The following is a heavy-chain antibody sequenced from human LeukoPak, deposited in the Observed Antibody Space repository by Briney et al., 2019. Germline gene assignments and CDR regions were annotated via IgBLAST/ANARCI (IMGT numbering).Heavy chain of an antibody. CDR1: GFTFSTYA. V-gene: IGHV3-30-3*01. J-gene: IGHJ4*02. D-gene: IGHD4-23*01. CDR3: AREGYGGNWGSFDY. Sequence: PGRSLRLSCAASGFTFSTYAMHWVRQAPGKGLEWVAFISYGGSNKNYADSVKGRFTISRDNSKNTLYLQMNSLRAEDTAVYHCAREGYGGNWGSFDYWGQGTLVTVSS. CDR2: ISYGGSNK.